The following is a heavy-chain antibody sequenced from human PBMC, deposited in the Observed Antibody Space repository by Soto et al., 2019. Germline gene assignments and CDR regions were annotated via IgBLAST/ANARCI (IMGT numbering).Heavy chain of an antibody. D-gene: IGHD3-10*01. V-gene: IGHV4-59*01. CDR1: GGSISSYY. Sequence: LSETLSLTCTVSGGSISSYYWSWIRQPPGKGLEWIGYIYYSGSTNYNPSLKSRVTISVDTSKNQFSLRLSSVTAADTAVYYCARGQVWLGELLHFDYWGQGTLVTVSS. CDR2: IYYSGST. J-gene: IGHJ4*02. CDR3: ARGQVWLGELLHFDY.